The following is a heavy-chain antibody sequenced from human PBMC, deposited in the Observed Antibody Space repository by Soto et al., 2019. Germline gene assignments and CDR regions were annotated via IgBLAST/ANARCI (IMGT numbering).Heavy chain of an antibody. J-gene: IGHJ4*02. V-gene: IGHV3-23*01. CDR3: VLWPPYYFDY. Sequence: GGFLRLSCAASGFTFSSYAMSWVRQAPGKGLEWVSAISGSGGSTYYADSVKGRFTISRDNSKNTLYLQMNSLRAEDTDVYYCVLWPPYYFDYWGQGTLVTVSS. CDR1: GFTFSSYA. D-gene: IGHD3-10*01. CDR2: ISGSGGST.